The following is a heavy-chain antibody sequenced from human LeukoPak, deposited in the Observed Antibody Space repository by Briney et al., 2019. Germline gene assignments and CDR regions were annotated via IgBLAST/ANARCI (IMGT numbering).Heavy chain of an antibody. CDR1: HGSISSGYYY. J-gene: IGHJ5*02. Sequence: PSETLSLTCSVSHGSISSGYYYWAWIRQPPGKGPEWIGSIYYSGTTYPNPSLKSRVTISVDTSKNQFSLKLSSVTAADTAVYYCARQPKSCAPGIFITGKACWFDPWGQGTLVTVSP. CDR2: IYYSGTT. CDR3: ARQPKSCAPGIFITGKACWFDP. V-gene: IGHV4-39*01. D-gene: IGHD3-10*01.